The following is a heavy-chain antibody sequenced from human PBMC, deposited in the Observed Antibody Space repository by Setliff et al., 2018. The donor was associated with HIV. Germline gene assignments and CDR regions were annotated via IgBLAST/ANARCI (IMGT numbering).Heavy chain of an antibody. CDR2: INPNSGGT. J-gene: IGHJ6*02. Sequence: EASVKVSCKASGYTFTGYYMHWVRQAPGQGLEWMGWINPNSGGTNYAQKFQGWVTMTRDTSISTAYMELSRLRSDDTAVYYCARTSPKITMVRGYYGMDVWGQGTTVTVSS. CDR3: ARTSPKITMVRGYYGMDV. V-gene: IGHV1-2*04. D-gene: IGHD3-10*01. CDR1: GYTFTGYY.